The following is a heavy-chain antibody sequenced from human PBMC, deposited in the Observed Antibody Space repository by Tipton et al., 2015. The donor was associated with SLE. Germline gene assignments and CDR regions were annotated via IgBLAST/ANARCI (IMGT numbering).Heavy chain of an antibody. V-gene: IGHV4-59*01. CDR3: ARGGSGGYEGLSDYYGMDV. CDR2: IYFSGST. J-gene: IGHJ6*02. Sequence: LSCSVSGDSINSFYWSWIRQPPGKGLEWIGYIYFSGSTDYNPSLKSRVSISVDTSKNQFSLRLNSVTAADTAVYYCARGGSGGYEGLSDYYGMDVWGQGTTVTVSS. D-gene: IGHD1-26*01. CDR1: GDSINSFY.